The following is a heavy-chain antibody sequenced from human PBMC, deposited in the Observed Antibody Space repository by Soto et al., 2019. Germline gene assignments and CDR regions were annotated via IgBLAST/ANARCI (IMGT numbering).Heavy chain of an antibody. D-gene: IGHD3-10*01. CDR1: GGSISSSNW. CDR2: IYHSGST. Sequence: QVQLQESGPGLVKPSGTLSLTCAVSGGSISSSNWWSWVRQPPGKGLEWIGEIYHSGSTNYNPSLKCRVTISVDKSKNQFSLKLSSVTAADTAVYYCARSYMVRGVANWFDPWGQGTLVTVSS. J-gene: IGHJ5*02. V-gene: IGHV4-4*02. CDR3: ARSYMVRGVANWFDP.